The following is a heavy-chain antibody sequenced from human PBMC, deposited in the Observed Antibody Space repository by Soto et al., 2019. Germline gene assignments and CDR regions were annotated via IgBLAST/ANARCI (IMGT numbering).Heavy chain of an antibody. J-gene: IGHJ4*02. CDR1: GGSISSGGYY. CDR3: ATSKRSSSPHFDY. CDR2: IYYSGST. D-gene: IGHD6-6*01. V-gene: IGHV4-31*03. Sequence: SETLSLTCTVSGGSISSGGYYWSWLRQHPGKGLEWIGYIYYSGSTYYNPSLKSRVTISVDTSKNQFSLKLSSVTAADTAVYYCATSKRSSSPHFDYWGQGTLVTVSS.